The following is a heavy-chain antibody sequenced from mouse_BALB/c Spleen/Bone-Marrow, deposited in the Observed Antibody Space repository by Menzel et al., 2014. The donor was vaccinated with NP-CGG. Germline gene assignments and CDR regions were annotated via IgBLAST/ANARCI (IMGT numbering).Heavy chain of an antibody. CDR3: TTRARNNGDN. D-gene: IGHD6-1*01. V-gene: IGHV1-5*01. CDR1: GYTFSNYW. J-gene: IGHJ2*01. Sequence: EVQLQESGTVLARPGAAVKMSCKAYGYTFSNYWMHWVKQRPGQGLEWIGTIYPGNSDTTYNQKFKGKAKLTAVTSTSTAYMELSSLTNEDSAVYYCTTRARNNGDNWGQGTTLTVAS. CDR2: IYPGNSDT.